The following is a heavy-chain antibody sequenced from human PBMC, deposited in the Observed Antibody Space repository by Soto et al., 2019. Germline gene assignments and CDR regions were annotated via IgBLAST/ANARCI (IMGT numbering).Heavy chain of an antibody. CDR3: AKDWTAI. CDR1: GFTFSSYS. V-gene: IGHV3-23*01. J-gene: IGHJ3*02. D-gene: IGHD2-21*02. Sequence: EVQLLESGGDFVQPGGSLRISCAASGFTFSSYSMTWVRQAPGKGMEWVSTISGSGGSTYYKDSLKGRFTISRDNSKNTLYLQMNSLRAEDTAVYYCAKDWTAIWGQVTMVTVSS. CDR2: ISGSGGST.